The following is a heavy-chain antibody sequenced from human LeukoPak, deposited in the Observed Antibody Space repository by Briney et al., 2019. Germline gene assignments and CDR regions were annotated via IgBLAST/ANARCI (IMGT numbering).Heavy chain of an antibody. D-gene: IGHD2-15*01. CDR2: ISSSGSTI. J-gene: IGHJ1*01. Sequence: GGSLRLSCAASGFTFSDYYMSWIRQAPGKGLEWVSYISSSGSTIYYADSVKGRFTISRDNSKNTLYLQMNSLRAEDTAVYYCAKECCSGSSCYGYFQNWGQGTLVTVSS. CDR3: AKECCSGSSCYGYFQN. V-gene: IGHV3-11*04. CDR1: GFTFSDYY.